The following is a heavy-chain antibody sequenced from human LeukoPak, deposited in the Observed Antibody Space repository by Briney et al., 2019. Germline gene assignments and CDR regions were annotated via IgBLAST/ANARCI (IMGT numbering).Heavy chain of an antibody. Sequence: SETLSLTCAVYGGSFSGYYWSWIRQPPGKGLEWIGEINHSGSTNYNPSLKSRVTISVDTSKNQFSLKLSSVTAADTAVYYCARGYNCTNGVCYMRLFDYWGQGTLATVSS. CDR2: INHSGST. J-gene: IGHJ4*02. V-gene: IGHV4-34*01. CDR3: ARGYNCTNGVCYMRLFDY. D-gene: IGHD2-8*01. CDR1: GGSFSGYY.